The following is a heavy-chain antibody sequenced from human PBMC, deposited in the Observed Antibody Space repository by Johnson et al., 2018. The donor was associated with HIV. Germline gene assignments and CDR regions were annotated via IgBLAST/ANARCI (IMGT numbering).Heavy chain of an antibody. CDR1: GFTVSSNY. CDR2: IYSGGDT. J-gene: IGHJ3*02. D-gene: IGHD5-24*01. Sequence: VQLVESGGGLVQPGRSLRLSCAASGFTVSSNYMNWVRQAPGKGLEWVSVIYSGGDTYYAESVKGRFTISRDNSKNTLYLQMNRLRAEDTAVYYCAREWLYGFDIWGQGTMVTVSS. V-gene: IGHV3-66*01. CDR3: AREWLYGFDI.